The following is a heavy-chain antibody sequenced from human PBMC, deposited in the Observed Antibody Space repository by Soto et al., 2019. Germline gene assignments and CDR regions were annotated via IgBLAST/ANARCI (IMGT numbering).Heavy chain of an antibody. CDR3: AKDLKGIFGVVTRGSHYYGMEV. CDR1: GFTFSSYA. V-gene: IGHV3-23*01. Sequence: PGGSLRLSCAASGFTFSSYAMSWVLQAPGKGLEWVSAISGSGGSTYYADSVKGRFTISRDNSKDTLYLQMNSLRAEDTAVYYCAKDLKGIFGVVTRGSHYYGMEVWGQGTTVTVSS. J-gene: IGHJ6*02. CDR2: ISGSGGST. D-gene: IGHD3-3*01.